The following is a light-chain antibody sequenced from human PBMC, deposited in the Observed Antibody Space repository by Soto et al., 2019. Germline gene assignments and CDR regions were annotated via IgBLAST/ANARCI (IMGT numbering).Light chain of an antibody. J-gene: IGKJ1*01. V-gene: IGKV3-20*01. CDR3: QQYGSSSWT. Sequence: IVMTQSPATLSVSPGERATLSCRASQSVSASYLAWYQQKPGQAPRLLINAASSRATGIPDRFSGSGSGTDFTLTISRLEPEDFAVYYCQQYGSSSWTFGQGTKVDI. CDR2: AAS. CDR1: QSVSASY.